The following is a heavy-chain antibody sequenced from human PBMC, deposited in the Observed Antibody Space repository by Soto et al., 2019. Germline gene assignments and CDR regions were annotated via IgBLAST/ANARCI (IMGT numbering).Heavy chain of an antibody. CDR1: GYTFTGYY. D-gene: IGHD6-19*01. J-gene: IGHJ6*02. Sequence: ASVKVSCKASGYTFTGYYMHWVRQAPGQGLEWMGWINPNSGGTNYAQKFQGWVTMTRDTSISTAYMELSRLRSDDTAVYYCASDRSSGWDQGYGMDVWGQGTTVTVSS. V-gene: IGHV1-2*04. CDR3: ASDRSSGWDQGYGMDV. CDR2: INPNSGGT.